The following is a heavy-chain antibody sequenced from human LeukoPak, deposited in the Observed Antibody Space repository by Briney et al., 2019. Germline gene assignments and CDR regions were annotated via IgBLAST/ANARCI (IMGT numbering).Heavy chain of an antibody. CDR2: INPSGGST. V-gene: IGHV1-46*01. J-gene: IGHJ4*02. CDR3: ARGYDTPMPNDY. D-gene: IGHD5-18*01. Sequence: ASVKVSCKASGYAFTSYSMHWVRQAPGQGLEWMGVINPSGGSTTYAQKFQGRVTMTRDTSTSTVYMELSSLRSEDTAVYYCARGYDTPMPNDYWGQGTLVTVSS. CDR1: GYAFTSYS.